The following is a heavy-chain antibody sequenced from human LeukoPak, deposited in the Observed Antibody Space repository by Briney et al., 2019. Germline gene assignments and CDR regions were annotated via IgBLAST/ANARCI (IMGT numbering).Heavy chain of an antibody. J-gene: IGHJ4*02. Sequence: SETLSLTCTVSGDSISSSNYYWGWIRQPPGKGLEWIASIYYSGSTHYNPSLKSRVTISVDTSKNQFSLNLTSVTASDTAVYYCAGERGPYYHYFDYWGQGTLVTVSS. CDR3: AGERGPYYHYFDY. CDR2: IYYSGST. V-gene: IGHV4-39*02. D-gene: IGHD1-26*01. CDR1: GDSISSSNYY.